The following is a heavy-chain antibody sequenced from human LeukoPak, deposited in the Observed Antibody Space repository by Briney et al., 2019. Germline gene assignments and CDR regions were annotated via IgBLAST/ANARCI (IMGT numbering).Heavy chain of an antibody. V-gene: IGHV3-21*01. CDR2: ISSSSSYI. Sequence: PGGSLRFSCAASGFTFSSYSMNWVRQAPGKGLEWVSSISSSSSYIYYADSVKGRFTISRDNAKNSLYLQMNSLRAEDTAVYYCARDIYSCGYYYGMDVWGQGTTVTVSS. D-gene: IGHD5-18*01. CDR3: ARDIYSCGYYYGMDV. CDR1: GFTFSSYS. J-gene: IGHJ6*02.